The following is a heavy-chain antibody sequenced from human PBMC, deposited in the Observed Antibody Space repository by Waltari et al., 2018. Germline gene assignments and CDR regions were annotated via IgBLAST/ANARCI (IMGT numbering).Heavy chain of an antibody. J-gene: IGHJ4*02. CDR2: IFFGGGDS. CDR3: AKDAFGNTYLDH. CDR1: CFSLVTYG. Sequence: QVQLVESGGGVVQPGMSLRLSCAASCFSLVTYGMHWVRQAPGKGLEWVALIFFGGGDSFYADSVRGRFTISRDNSKNTLYLDINSLRLDDTAIYYCAKDAFGNTYLDHWGQGTLVTVSS. V-gene: IGHV3-30*19. D-gene: IGHD3-10*01.